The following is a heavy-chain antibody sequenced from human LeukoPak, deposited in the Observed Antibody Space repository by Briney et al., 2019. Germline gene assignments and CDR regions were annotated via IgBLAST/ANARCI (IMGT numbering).Heavy chain of an antibody. D-gene: IGHD3-9*01. CDR2: INWNGDNT. V-gene: IGHV3-20*04. J-gene: IGHJ4*02. Sequence: GGSLRLSCAASGFTFDDYGMSWVRQAPGKGLEWVSGINWNGDNTNYADSLKGRFTISRDSAKNSLYLQMNSLRAKDTALYYCARGSTHYDVLTGYHYYFDYWGQGTLVTVSS. CDR3: ARGSTHYDVLTGYHYYFDY. CDR1: GFTFDDYG.